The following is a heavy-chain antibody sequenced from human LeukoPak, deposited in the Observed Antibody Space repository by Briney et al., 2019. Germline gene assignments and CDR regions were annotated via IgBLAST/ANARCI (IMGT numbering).Heavy chain of an antibody. D-gene: IGHD3-22*01. CDR2: ISSSGSTI. CDR3: ARASYYDTIDY. CDR1: GFTFSSYE. V-gene: IGHV3-48*03. Sequence: GGSLRLSCAASGFTFSSYEMNWVRQAPGKGLEWVSYISSSGSTIYYADSVKGRFTISRDNAKNSLYLQMNSLRADDTAVYYCARASYYDTIDYWGQGTLVTVSS. J-gene: IGHJ4*02.